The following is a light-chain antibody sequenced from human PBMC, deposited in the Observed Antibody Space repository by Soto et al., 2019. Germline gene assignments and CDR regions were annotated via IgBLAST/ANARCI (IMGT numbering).Light chain of an antibody. J-gene: IGKJ4*01. CDR3: QQRSKWPLT. CDR1: QSVTSN. CDR2: GVS. V-gene: IGKV3-11*01. Sequence: EIVLTQSSATLSLSPGERASLSSSASQSVTSNAVGWYQQKPGQATRLLIYGVSSRATGIPDLFSGSGSGTDFTLTISSLEPEDFAVYYCQQRSKWPLTFGGGTKVDIK.